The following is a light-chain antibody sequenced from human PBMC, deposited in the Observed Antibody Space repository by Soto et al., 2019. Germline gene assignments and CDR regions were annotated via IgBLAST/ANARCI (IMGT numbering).Light chain of an antibody. CDR1: QSVSSSY. V-gene: IGKV3-20*01. CDR3: QQYDSWPRT. Sequence: EIVLTQSPGTLSLSPGERATLSCRASQSVSSSYLAWYQQKPGQAPSLLIYHSSITATGIPARFSGGGSGTEFFLTISSLQSEDFAVYHCQQYDSWPRTFGQGTKVDIK. CDR2: HSS. J-gene: IGKJ1*01.